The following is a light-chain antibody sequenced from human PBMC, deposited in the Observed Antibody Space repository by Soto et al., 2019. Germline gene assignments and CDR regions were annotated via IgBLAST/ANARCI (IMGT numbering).Light chain of an antibody. CDR1: QSVSSY. J-gene: IGKJ2*01. V-gene: IGKV3-11*01. Sequence: EIVLTQSPATLSLSPGERATLSCRASQSVSSYLAWYQQKPGQAPRLLIYDASNRATGIPVRFSGSGSGTDFTLTISSLEPEDFAVYYCQQRSNWPQYTFGQGTKREIK. CDR3: QQRSNWPQYT. CDR2: DAS.